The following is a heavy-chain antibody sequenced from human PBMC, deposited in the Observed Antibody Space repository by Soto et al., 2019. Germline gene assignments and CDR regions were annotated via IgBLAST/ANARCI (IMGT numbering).Heavy chain of an antibody. CDR3: AKARFDSRGTFFRVGFYDV. CDR2: ISGSAVST. Sequence: GGSLRLSCAASGFTFSSYAMSWVRQAPGKGLEWVSAISGSAVSTYYADSVKGRFTISRDNSRNTLYLKMNNLTVEDTAVYSCAKARFDSRGTFFRVGFYDVWGRGTLVTVSS. J-gene: IGHJ4*02. V-gene: IGHV3-23*01. CDR1: GFTFSSYA. D-gene: IGHD3-22*01.